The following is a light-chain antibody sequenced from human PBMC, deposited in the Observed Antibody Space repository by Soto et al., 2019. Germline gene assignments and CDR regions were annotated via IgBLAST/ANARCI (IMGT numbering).Light chain of an antibody. V-gene: IGKV3D-20*02. J-gene: IGKJ1*01. CDR1: QSVGSNY. Sequence: EIVLTQSPATLSLAPGKRATVSCRASQSVGSNYLAWYQRKPGQAPRLLIYGASSRATGIPARFSGSGSGTDFTLTISSLEPEDFAVYYCHQRQSWPRTFGQGTKVDIK. CDR2: GAS. CDR3: HQRQSWPRT.